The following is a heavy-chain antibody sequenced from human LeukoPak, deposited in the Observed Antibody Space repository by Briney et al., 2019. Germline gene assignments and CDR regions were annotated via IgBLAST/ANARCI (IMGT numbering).Heavy chain of an antibody. V-gene: IGHV1-8*01. D-gene: IGHD3-16*02. CDR3: ARGHYDYVWGSYRPVYFDY. J-gene: IGHJ4*02. Sequence: GASVKVSCKASGYTFTSYDINWVRQATGQGLKWMGWMNPNSGNTGYAQKFQGRVTMTRNTSISTAYMELSSLRSEDTAVYYCARGHYDYVWGSYRPVYFDYWGQGTLVTVSS. CDR1: GYTFTSYD. CDR2: MNPNSGNT.